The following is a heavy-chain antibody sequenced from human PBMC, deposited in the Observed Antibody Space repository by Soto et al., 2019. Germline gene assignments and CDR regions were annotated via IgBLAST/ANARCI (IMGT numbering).Heavy chain of an antibody. CDR1: GFTFGDYA. J-gene: IGHJ6*02. CDR3: TRENSGLYDFWSGYYLYGMDV. Sequence: GGSLILSCIASGFTFGDYAMSWFRQAPGKGLEWVGFIRSKAYGGTTEYAASVKGRFTISRDDSKSIAYLQMNSLKTEDTAVYYCTRENSGLYDFWSGYYLYGMDVWGQGTTVTVSS. CDR2: IRSKAYGGTT. D-gene: IGHD3-3*01. V-gene: IGHV3-49*03.